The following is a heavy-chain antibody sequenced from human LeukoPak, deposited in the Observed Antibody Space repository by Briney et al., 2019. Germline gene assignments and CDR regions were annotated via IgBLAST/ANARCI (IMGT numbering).Heavy chain of an antibody. CDR2: IYYIGST. Sequence: SETLSLTCTVSGGSISSSSCYWDWIRQPPGKGLEWIGSIYYIGSTSFNPSLKSRVTISVDTSKNQFSLKLNSVTAADTAVYYCARRSRSSGFFDYWGQGTLVTVSS. CDR1: GGSISSSSCY. V-gene: IGHV4-39*01. J-gene: IGHJ4*02. CDR3: ARRSRSSGFFDY. D-gene: IGHD1-1*01.